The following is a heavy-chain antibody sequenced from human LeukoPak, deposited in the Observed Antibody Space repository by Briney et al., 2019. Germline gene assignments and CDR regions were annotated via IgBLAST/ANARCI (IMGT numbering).Heavy chain of an antibody. Sequence: ASVKVSCKASGYTFTSYGISWVRQAPGQGLEWMGWISAYNGNTNYAQKLQGRVTMTTDTSTSTAYMELRSLRSDDTAVYYCARDSAAAGHLWFDPWGQGTLATVSS. CDR2: ISAYNGNT. CDR3: ARDSAAAGHLWFDP. D-gene: IGHD6-13*01. V-gene: IGHV1-18*01. CDR1: GYTFTSYG. J-gene: IGHJ5*02.